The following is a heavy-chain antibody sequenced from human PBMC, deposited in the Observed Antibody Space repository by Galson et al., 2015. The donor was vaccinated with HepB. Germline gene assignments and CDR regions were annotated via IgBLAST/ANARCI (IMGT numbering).Heavy chain of an antibody. J-gene: IGHJ6*02. V-gene: IGHV3-30-3*01. Sequence: SLRLSCAASGFTFSSYATHWVRQAPGKGLEWVAVISYDGSNKYYADSVKGRFTISRDNSKNTLYLQMNSLRAEDTAVYYCARAGDYDFWSGYYTYYYYYGMDVWGQGTTVTVSS. CDR2: ISYDGSNK. CDR3: ARAGDYDFWSGYYTYYYYYGMDV. D-gene: IGHD3-3*01. CDR1: GFTFSSYA.